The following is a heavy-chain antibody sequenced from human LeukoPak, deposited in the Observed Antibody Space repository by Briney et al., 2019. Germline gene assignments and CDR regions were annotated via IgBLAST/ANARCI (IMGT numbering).Heavy chain of an antibody. CDR1: GYSFTSYW. V-gene: IGHV5-51*01. D-gene: IGHD2-15*01. Sequence: GESLKISCKGSGYSFTSYWIGWVRQMPGKGLEWMGIIYPGDSDTRYSPSFQGQVTISADKSISTAYLQWSSLKASDTAMYYCARHLLPRQAYYYGMDVWGQGTTVTVSS. J-gene: IGHJ6*02. CDR3: ARHLLPRQAYYYGMDV. CDR2: IYPGDSDT.